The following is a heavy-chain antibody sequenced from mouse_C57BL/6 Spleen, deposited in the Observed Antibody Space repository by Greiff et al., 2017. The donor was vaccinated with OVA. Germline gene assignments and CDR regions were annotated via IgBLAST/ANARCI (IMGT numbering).Heavy chain of an antibody. D-gene: IGHD3-1*01. CDR2: IWSDGST. J-gene: IGHJ3*01. CDR1: GFSLTSYG. Sequence: VQGVESGPGLVAPSQSLSITCTVSGFSLTSYGVHWVRQPPGKGLEWLVVIWSDGSTTYNSALKSRLSISKDNSKSQVFLKMNSLQTDDTAMYYCARHEGQPSAWFAYWGQGTLVTVSA. CDR3: ARHEGQPSAWFAY. V-gene: IGHV2-6-1*01.